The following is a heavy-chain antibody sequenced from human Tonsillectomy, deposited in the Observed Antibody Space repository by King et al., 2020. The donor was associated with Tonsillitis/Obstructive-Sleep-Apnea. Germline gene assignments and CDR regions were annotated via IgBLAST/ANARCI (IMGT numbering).Heavy chain of an antibody. CDR3: GRRKDCSSPSCNLVDPPFDY. D-gene: IGHD2-2*01. Sequence: VQLVQSGGGLVQPGGSLRLSCASSGFTFSSYWMSWVRQAPGKGLEWVANIKQDGSEKYYVDSVKGRFTISRDNAENSLYLQMNSLRAEDTAIYYCGRRKDCSSPSCNLVDPPFDYWGQGTLVTVSS. CDR1: GFTFSSYW. V-gene: IGHV3-7*02. J-gene: IGHJ4*02. CDR2: IKQDGSEK.